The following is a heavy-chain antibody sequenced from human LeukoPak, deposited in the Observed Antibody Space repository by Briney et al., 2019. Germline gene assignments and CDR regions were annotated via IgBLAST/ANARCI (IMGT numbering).Heavy chain of an antibody. CDR3: ARARRSSGYYHFDY. V-gene: IGHV4-30-4*01. CDR2: IYYSGST. CDR1: GGSIRSGDNY. J-gene: IGHJ4*02. Sequence: SQTLSLTCTVPGGSIRSGDNYWSWIRQPPGKGLEWIGYIYYSGSTYYNPSLKSRLTISVDTSKNQFSLKLTSVTAADTAVYFCARARRSSGYYHFDYWGQGTLVTVSS. D-gene: IGHD3-22*01.